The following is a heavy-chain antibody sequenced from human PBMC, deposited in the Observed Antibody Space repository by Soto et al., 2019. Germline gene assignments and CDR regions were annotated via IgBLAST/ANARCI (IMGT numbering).Heavy chain of an antibody. V-gene: IGHV4-39*01. D-gene: IGHD5-18*01. CDR2: IYYSGST. CDR1: GGSISSSSYY. Sequence: SETLSLTCTVSGGSISSSSYYWGWIRQPPGKGLEWIGSIYYSGSTYYNPSLKSRVTISVDTSKNQFSLKLSSVTAADTAVYYCAREYVDTAMVSDGMDFWGQGTTVTVSS. CDR3: AREYVDTAMVSDGMDF. J-gene: IGHJ6*02.